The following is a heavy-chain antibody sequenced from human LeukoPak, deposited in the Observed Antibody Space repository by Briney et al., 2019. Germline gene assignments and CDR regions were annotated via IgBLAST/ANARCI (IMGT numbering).Heavy chain of an antibody. CDR3: ARVLIAAAGTLHY. D-gene: IGHD6-13*01. J-gene: IGHJ4*02. CDR2: INTNTGNP. Sequence: ASVKVSCKASGYTFSSYGINWVRQAPGQGLEWMGWINTNTGNPTYAQGFTGRFVFSLDTSVSTAYLQISSLKAEDTAVYYCARVLIAAAGTLHYWGQGTLVTVSS. CDR1: GYTFSSYG. V-gene: IGHV7-4-1*02.